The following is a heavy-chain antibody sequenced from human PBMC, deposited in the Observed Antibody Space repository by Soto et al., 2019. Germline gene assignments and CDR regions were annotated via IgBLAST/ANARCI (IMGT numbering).Heavy chain of an antibody. CDR3: AKVWRYYALADPPNWFDP. D-gene: IGHD3-10*01. CDR1: GYTFTSYD. V-gene: IGHV1-8*01. Sequence: ASVKVSCKASGYTFTSYDINWVRQATGQGLEWMGWMNPNSGNTGYAQKFQGRVTMTRNTSISTAYMELSSLRSEDTAVYYCAKVWRYYALADPPNWFDPWGKGTLVTVSS. J-gene: IGHJ5*02. CDR2: MNPNSGNT.